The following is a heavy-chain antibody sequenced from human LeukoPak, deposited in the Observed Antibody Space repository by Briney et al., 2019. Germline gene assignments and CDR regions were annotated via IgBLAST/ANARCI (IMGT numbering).Heavy chain of an antibody. CDR1: GFTFSSYA. J-gene: IGHJ4*02. CDR3: AKGGSGYLLLFDY. CDR2: ISGSGGST. Sequence: QAGGSLRLSCAASGFTFSSYAMSWVRQAPGKGLEWVSAISGSGGSTYYADSVKGRFTISRDNSKNTLYLQMNSLRAEDTAVYYCAKGGSGYLLLFDYWGQGTLVTVSS. V-gene: IGHV3-23*01. D-gene: IGHD5-12*01.